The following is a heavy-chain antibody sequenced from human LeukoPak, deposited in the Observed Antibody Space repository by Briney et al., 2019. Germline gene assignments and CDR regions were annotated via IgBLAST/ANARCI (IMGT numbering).Heavy chain of an antibody. CDR3: ASITFGGVIVSYYYFDY. CDR1: GGSISSSSYY. D-gene: IGHD3-16*02. Sequence: SETLSLTCTVSGGSISSSSYYWGWIRQPPGKGLEWIGSIYYSGSTYYNPSLKSRVTISVDTSKNQFSLKLSSVTAADTAVYYCASITFGGVIVSYYYFDYWGQGTLVTVSS. V-gene: IGHV4-39*07. CDR2: IYYSGST. J-gene: IGHJ4*02.